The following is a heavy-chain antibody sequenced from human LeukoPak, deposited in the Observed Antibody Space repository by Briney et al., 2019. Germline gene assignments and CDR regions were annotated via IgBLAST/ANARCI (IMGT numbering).Heavy chain of an antibody. CDR2: IIPIFGTA. D-gene: IGHD2-21*02. J-gene: IGHJ6*02. V-gene: IGHV1-69*13. Sequence: EASVKVSCKASGGTFSSYAISWVRQAPGQGLEWMGGIIPIFGTANYAQKFQGRVTITADESTSTAYMELSSLRSEDTAVYYCATDLGTSAYCGGDCYSSSAYYYYYGMDVWGQGTTVTVSS. CDR3: ATDLGTSAYCGGDCYSSSAYYYYYGMDV. CDR1: GGTFSSYA.